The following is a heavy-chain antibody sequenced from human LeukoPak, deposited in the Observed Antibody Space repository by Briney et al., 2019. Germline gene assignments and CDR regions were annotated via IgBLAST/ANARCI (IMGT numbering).Heavy chain of an antibody. D-gene: IGHD6-13*01. V-gene: IGHV3-21*01. J-gene: IGHJ4*02. CDR3: ARTPIAAAGTPDY. CDR1: GFTFSSYS. CDR2: ISSSSSYI. Sequence: GGSLRLSCAASGFTFSSYSMNWVRQAPGKGLGWVSSISSSSSYIYYADSVKGRFTISRDNAKNSLYLQMNSLRAEDTAVYYCARTPIAAAGTPDYWGQGTLVTVSS.